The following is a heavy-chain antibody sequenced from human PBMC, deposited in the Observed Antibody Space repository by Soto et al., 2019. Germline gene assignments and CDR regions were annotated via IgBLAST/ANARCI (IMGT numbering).Heavy chain of an antibody. V-gene: IGHV4-39*01. CDR2: IYYSGST. J-gene: IGHJ3*02. D-gene: IGHD6-6*01. Sequence: SETLSLTCTVSGGSISSSSYYWGWIRQPPGKGLEWIGSIYYSGSTYYNPSLKSRVTISVDTPKNQFSLKLSSVTAADTAVYYCARQLGAARPAFDIWGQGTMVTVSS. CDR3: ARQLGAARPAFDI. CDR1: GGSISSSSYY.